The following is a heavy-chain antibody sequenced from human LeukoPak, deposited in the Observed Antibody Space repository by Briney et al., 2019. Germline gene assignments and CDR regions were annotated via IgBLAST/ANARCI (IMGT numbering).Heavy chain of an antibody. V-gene: IGHV1-18*01. J-gene: IGHJ5*02. CDR3: ASGGLGYYDSSGFWGSWFDP. Sequence: ASVKVSCKASGYTFISYGISWVRQAPGQGLEWMGWISSHNGYTKYAQKFQGRVTMTTDTSMSTAYMELGSLRSDDTAVYYCASGGLGYYDSSGFWGSWFDPWGQGTLVTVSS. CDR1: GYTFISYG. CDR2: ISSHNGYT. D-gene: IGHD3-22*01.